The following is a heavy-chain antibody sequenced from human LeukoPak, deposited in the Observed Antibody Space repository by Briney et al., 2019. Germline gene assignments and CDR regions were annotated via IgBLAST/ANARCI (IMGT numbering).Heavy chain of an antibody. J-gene: IGHJ4*02. CDR3: VKDLRGGGYYTSFDY. V-gene: IGHV3-64D*09. Sequence: GGSLRLSCSASGFTFSTYAMHWVRQAPGKGLEHVPTINTNGDDTYYADSVKGRFTISRDNSKRTLYLQMSSLRAEDTAVYYCVKDLRGGGYYTSFDYWGRGTLVTVPS. D-gene: IGHD3-10*01. CDR1: GFTFSTYA. CDR2: INTNGDDT.